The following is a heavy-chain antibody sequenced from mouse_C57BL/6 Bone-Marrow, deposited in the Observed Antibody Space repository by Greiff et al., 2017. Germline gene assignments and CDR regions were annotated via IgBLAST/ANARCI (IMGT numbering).Heavy chain of an antibody. CDR1: GYAFSSYW. CDR3: ARDYGSNYARDY. Sequence: VQLQESGAELVKPGASVKISCKASGYAFSSYWLNWVKQRPGKGLEWIGQIYPGDGDTNYNGKFKGKATLTADKSSSTAYMQLSSLTSEDSAVYFGARDYGSNYARDYWGQGTSVTVSS. J-gene: IGHJ4*01. CDR2: IYPGDGDT. V-gene: IGHV1-80*01. D-gene: IGHD1-1*02.